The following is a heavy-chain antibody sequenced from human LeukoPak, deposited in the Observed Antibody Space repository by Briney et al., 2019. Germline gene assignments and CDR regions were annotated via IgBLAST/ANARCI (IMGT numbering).Heavy chain of an antibody. CDR3: ARGSYFYGSGSFTGSDY. CDR2: INAGNGNT. CDR1: GYTFTNYA. Sequence: ASVKVSCKASGYTFTNYAIHWVRQAPGQRLEWMGWINAGNGNTEYSQNLQDRVTITRDTSATTAYMELSSLRSEDTAVYYCARGSYFYGSGSFTGSDYWGQGTLVTVSS. V-gene: IGHV1-3*01. J-gene: IGHJ4*02. D-gene: IGHD3-10*01.